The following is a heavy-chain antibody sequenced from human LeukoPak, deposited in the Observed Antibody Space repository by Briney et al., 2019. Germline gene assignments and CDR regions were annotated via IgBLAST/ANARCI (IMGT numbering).Heavy chain of an antibody. CDR1: GCSISSSSYY. V-gene: IGHV4-39*01. CDR3: ARHPVSRFLSHRPKNWFDP. CDR2: IYYSGST. Sequence: SETLSFTGTGSGCSISSSSYYWGWIRQPPGKGLEWIGSIYYSGSTYYNPSLKSRVTISVDTSNNQFSRKLSSVTAADTAVYYCARHPVSRFLSHRPKNWFDPWGQGTLVTVSS. J-gene: IGHJ5*02. D-gene: IGHD1-14*01.